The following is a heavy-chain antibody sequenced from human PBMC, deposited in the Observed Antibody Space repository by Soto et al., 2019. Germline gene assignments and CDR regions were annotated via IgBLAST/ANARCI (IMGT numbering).Heavy chain of an antibody. D-gene: IGHD3-3*01. J-gene: IGHJ3*02. V-gene: IGHV3-23*01. CDR3: ARGGDFWSGTNDAFDI. CDR2: VSGDGGGS. Sequence: GGSLRLSCAASGFTFSSYGMSWVRQAPGKGLEWVSAVSGDGGGSYYTDSVKGRFTLSRYNSKNTIYLQMNSPRAEDTAVYYCARGGDFWSGTNDAFDIWGQGTMVTVSS. CDR1: GFTFSSYG.